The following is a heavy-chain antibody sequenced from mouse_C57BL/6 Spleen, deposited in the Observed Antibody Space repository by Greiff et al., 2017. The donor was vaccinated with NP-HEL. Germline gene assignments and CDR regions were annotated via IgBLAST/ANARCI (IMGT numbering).Heavy chain of an antibody. CDR2: IYPGDGDT. Sequence: QVQLQQSGPELVKPGASVKISCKASGYAFSSSWMNWVKQRPGKGLEWIGRIYPGDGDTNYNGKFKGKATLTADKSSRTAYMQLSSRTSGDSSVYLCASGRLTGNWYFDVWGTGTTVTVSS. CDR1: GYAFSSSW. V-gene: IGHV1-82*01. D-gene: IGHD4-1*01. J-gene: IGHJ1*03. CDR3: ASGRLTGNWYFDV.